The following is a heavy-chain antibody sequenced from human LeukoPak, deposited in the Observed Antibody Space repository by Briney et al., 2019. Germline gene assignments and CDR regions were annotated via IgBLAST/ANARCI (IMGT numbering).Heavy chain of an antibody. D-gene: IGHD3-22*01. CDR1: GGSISSYY. CDR2: IYYSGST. J-gene: IGHJ4*02. Sequence: SETLSLTCTVSGGSISSYYWSWIRQPPGKGLEWIGYIYYSGSTNYNPSLKGRVTISVDTSKNQFSLKLSSVTAADTAVYYCARGMYYYDSSTSAYWGQGTLVTVSS. CDR3: ARGMYYYDSSTSAY. V-gene: IGHV4-59*01.